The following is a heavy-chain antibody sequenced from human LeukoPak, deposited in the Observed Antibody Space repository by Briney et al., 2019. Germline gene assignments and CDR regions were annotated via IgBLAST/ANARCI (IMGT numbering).Heavy chain of an antibody. V-gene: IGHV4-30-2*01. CDR3: ARRGGSADAFDI. CDR2: IYHSGST. J-gene: IGHJ3*02. CDR1: GGSISSGGYS. D-gene: IGHD3-10*01. Sequence: SETLSLTCAVSGGSISSGGYSWSWIRQPPGKGLEWIGYIYHSGSTYYNPSLKSRVTISVDRSKNQFSLKLSSVTAADTAVYCCARRGGSADAFDIWGQGTMVTVSS.